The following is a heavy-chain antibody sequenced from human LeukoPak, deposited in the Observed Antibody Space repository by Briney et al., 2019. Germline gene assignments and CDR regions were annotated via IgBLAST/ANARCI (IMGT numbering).Heavy chain of an antibody. CDR2: IRSKANSYAT. Sequence: PGGSLRLSCAASGFTVSSNYMSWVRQASGKGLEWVGRIRSKANSYATAYAASVKGRFTISRDDSKNTAYLQMNSLKTEDTAVYYCTRRLVIVNAFDIWGQGTMVTVSS. D-gene: IGHD2-21*01. CDR1: GFTVSSNY. CDR3: TRRLVIVNAFDI. V-gene: IGHV3-73*01. J-gene: IGHJ3*02.